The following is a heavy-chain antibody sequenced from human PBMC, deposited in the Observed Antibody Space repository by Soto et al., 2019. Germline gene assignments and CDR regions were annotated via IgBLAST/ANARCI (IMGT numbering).Heavy chain of an antibody. D-gene: IGHD3-22*01. V-gene: IGHV1-69*01. Sequence: QVQLVQSGAEVKKPGSSVKVSCKASGGTFSSYAISWVRQAPGQGLEWMGGIIPIFGTANYAQKFQGRVTITADESTSTAYMELSNLRSEDTAVYYCATHSSGYYFDVFDYWGQGTLVTVSS. CDR1: GGTFSSYA. J-gene: IGHJ4*02. CDR2: IIPIFGTA. CDR3: ATHSSGYYFDVFDY.